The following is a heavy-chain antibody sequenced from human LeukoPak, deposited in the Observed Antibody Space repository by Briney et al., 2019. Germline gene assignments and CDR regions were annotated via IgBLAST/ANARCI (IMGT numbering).Heavy chain of an antibody. CDR1: GYTFTTYG. V-gene: IGHV1-69*13. CDR3: ARDSAATIRGRFDP. J-gene: IGHJ5*02. CDR2: IIPIFGTA. Sequence: ASVTVSCKASGYTFTTYGISWVRQAPGQGLEWMGGIIPIFGTANYAQKFQGRVTITADESTSTAYMELSSLRSEDTAVYYCARDSAATIRGRFDPWGQGTLVTVSS. D-gene: IGHD6-25*01.